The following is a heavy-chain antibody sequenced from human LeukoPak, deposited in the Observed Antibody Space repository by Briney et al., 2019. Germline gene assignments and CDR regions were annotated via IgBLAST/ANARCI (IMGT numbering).Heavy chain of an antibody. V-gene: IGHV4-59*01. Sequence: ADTLSLTCTVSGGSISTYYWSWIRQPPGKGLEWIGYISYSGSTNYNPSLKSRVTISVDTSKNEFSLKLRSVTAADTAIYYCAREYYGGRVDYWGQGTLVTVSS. J-gene: IGHJ4*02. CDR2: ISYSGST. D-gene: IGHD4-23*01. CDR3: AREYYGGRVDY. CDR1: GGSISTYY.